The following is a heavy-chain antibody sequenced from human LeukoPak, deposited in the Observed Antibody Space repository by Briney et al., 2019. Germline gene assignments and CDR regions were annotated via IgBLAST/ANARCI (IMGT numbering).Heavy chain of an antibody. CDR1: CYSFTNYW. D-gene: IGHD1-26*01. J-gene: IGHJ5*02. V-gene: IGHV5-51*01. CDR3: ARRGIVGAVDWFDP. Sequence: GEALKISSKGSCYSFTNYWICWLRPMPGKGLGWGGIISPGDSDTRYSPSFHGEIIISATTSISTANLQWSRLTASAAAMYYCARRGIVGAVDWFDPWGQGTLVTVSS. CDR2: ISPGDSDT.